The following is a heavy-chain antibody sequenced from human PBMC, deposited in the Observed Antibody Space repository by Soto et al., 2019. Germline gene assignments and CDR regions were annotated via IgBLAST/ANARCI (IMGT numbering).Heavy chain of an antibody. CDR1: GFTFRSYA. V-gene: IGHV3-30-3*01. CDR2: ISHDGSNK. D-gene: IGHD2-15*01. J-gene: IGHJ6*02. Sequence: QPGGSLRLSCAASGFTFRSYAMRWVRQAPGKGLECVAVISHDGSNKFYRDYVKGRFTISRDNSKNTLYLQINSLRYEDTAVYYCARGDREDIAVVIGVRPGEYGVDVWGQGTTVTVSS. CDR3: ARGDREDIAVVIGVRPGEYGVDV.